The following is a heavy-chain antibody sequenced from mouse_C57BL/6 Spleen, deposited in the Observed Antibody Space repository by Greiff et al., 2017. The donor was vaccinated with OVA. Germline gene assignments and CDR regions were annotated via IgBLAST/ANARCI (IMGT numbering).Heavy chain of an antibody. CDR3: ARWGNDYAMDY. CDR1: GYTFTSYG. V-gene: IGHV1-81*01. J-gene: IGHJ4*01. D-gene: IGHD2-3*01. Sequence: VKLQQSGAELARPGASVKLSCKASGYTFTSYGISWVKQRTGQGLEWIGEIYPRSGNTYYNEKFKGKATLTADKSSSTAYMELRSLTSEDSAVYFCARWGNDYAMDYWGQGTSVTVSS. CDR2: IYPRSGNT.